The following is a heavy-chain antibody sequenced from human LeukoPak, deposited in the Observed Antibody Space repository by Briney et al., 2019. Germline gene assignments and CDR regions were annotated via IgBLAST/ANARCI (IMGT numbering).Heavy chain of an antibody. J-gene: IGHJ4*02. CDR3: ARDRGIAAAVDLFDY. CDR2: IIPIFGTA. CDR1: GGTFSSYA. V-gene: IGHV1-69*05. D-gene: IGHD6-13*01. Sequence: ASVKVSCKASGGTFSSYAISWVRQAPGQGLEWMGGIIPIFGTANYAQKFQGRVTITTVESTSTAYMELSSLRSGDTAVYYCARDRGIAAAVDLFDYWGQGTLVTVSS.